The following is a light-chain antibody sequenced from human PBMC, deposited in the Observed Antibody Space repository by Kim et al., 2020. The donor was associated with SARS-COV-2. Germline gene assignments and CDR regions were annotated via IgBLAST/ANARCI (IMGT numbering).Light chain of an antibody. J-gene: IGLJ1*01. CDR3: QSADGSGTYV. CDR1: TLPEKQ. V-gene: IGLV3-25*03. Sequence: SYELTQPPSLSVSPGQTARITCSGDTLPEKQTYWYQQKSGQAPLLVIYKDNERPSGIPGRFPGSSSGTTVTLTISGVQAEDDADYYCQSADGSGTYVFGTGTKVTVL. CDR2: KDN.